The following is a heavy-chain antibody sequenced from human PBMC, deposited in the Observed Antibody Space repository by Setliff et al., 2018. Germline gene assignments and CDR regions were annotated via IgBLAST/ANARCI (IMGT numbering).Heavy chain of an antibody. CDR1: GDSISSNSHY. J-gene: IGHJ4*02. CDR3: ARVGFRGVMSAYFDF. Sequence: PSETLSLTCIVSGDSISSNSHYWGWIRQPPGKGLEWIGTIYYSATTYCNPSLKSRVTISVDTSTNTVNMELSSLRSEDTAVYYCARVGFRGVMSAYFDFWGQGTQVTVSS. D-gene: IGHD3-10*01. CDR2: IYYSATT. V-gene: IGHV4-39*06.